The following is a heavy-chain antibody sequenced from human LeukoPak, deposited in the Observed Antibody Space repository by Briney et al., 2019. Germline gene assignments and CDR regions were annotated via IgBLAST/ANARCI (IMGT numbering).Heavy chain of an antibody. CDR2: IYYSGST. J-gene: IGHJ4*02. D-gene: IGHD5-18*01. CDR1: GGSISSYY. CDR3: ARDRYSYGLFDY. V-gene: IGHV4-59*01. Sequence: PSETLSLTCTVSGGSISSYYWSWIRQPPGKGLEWIGYIYYSGSTNYNPSLKSRVTISVDTSKNQFSLELSSVTAADTAVYYCARDRYSYGLFDYWGQGTLVTVSS.